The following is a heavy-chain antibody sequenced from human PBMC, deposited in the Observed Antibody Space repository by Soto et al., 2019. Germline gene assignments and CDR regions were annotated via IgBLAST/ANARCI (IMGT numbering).Heavy chain of an antibody. V-gene: IGHV3-48*03. CDR1: GFDFGSYG. CDR2: IRANDESI. Sequence: AGGSLRLSCVASGFDFGSYGMNWVRQGPGKGLEWVSNIRANDESIYYADSVKGRVSVSRDNAKNSLFLEMNSLRVDDTAVYYCARETLRDAIDIWGQGTMVTVSS. J-gene: IGHJ3*02. CDR3: ARETLRDAIDI.